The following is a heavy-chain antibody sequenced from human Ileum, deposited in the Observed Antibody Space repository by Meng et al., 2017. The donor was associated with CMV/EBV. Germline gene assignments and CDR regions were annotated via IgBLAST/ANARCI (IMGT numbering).Heavy chain of an antibody. CDR3: AGEVVWRTPFGVVTNPPIG. V-gene: IGHV1-69*05. J-gene: IGHJ4*02. Sequence: CSSYAISWVRQAPGQGREWMGGIIPIFGTANYAQKFQGRVTIPTDESTSTAYMELSSLRSEATAVYYCAGEVVWRTPFGVVTNPPIGWGQGTLVTVSS. CDR1: CSSYA. CDR2: IIPIFGTA. D-gene: IGHD3-3*01.